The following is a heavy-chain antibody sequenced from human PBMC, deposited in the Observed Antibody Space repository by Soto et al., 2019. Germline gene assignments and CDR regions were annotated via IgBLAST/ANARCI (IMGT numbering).Heavy chain of an antibody. J-gene: IGHJ3*02. CDR3: ARHRGYYYDSSGIHDAFDI. CDR1: GGSISSSSYY. Sequence: QLQLQESGPGMVKPSETLSLTCTVSGGSISSSSYYWGWIRQPPGKGLEWIGSIYYSGSTYYNPSLKHRVTMSVDTSKDQSSLKLSSVTAADTAVYYCARHRGYYYDSSGIHDAFDIWGQGTMVTVSS. V-gene: IGHV4-39*01. CDR2: IYYSGST. D-gene: IGHD3-22*01.